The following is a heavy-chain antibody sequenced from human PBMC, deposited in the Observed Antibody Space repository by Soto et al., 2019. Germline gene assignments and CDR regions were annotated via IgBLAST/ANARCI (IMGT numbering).Heavy chain of an antibody. Sequence: EVQLVESGGGFVQPGESLRLSCAASGFTFSLSAMSWVRQAPGRGLEWVSSISGGGSSTDYAESVKGRFTISRDNSKNTVNLQMNSLRAEDTAVYYCAKGTEYDILTGCDFRGQGALVTVSS. V-gene: IGHV3-23*04. CDR1: GFTFSLSA. D-gene: IGHD3-9*01. J-gene: IGHJ1*01. CDR2: ISGGGSST. CDR3: AKGTEYDILTGCDF.